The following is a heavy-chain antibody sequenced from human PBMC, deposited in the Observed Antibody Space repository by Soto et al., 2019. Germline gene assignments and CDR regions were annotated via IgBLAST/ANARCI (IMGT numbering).Heavy chain of an antibody. Sequence: QVQLVQSGAEVKKPGASVKVSCKASGYTFTSYGISWVRQAPGQGLEWMGWISANNGNTNYAQKLQGRGTMTTDTATSTAYMELRSLRADDTAAYHCASDRGSCALDYGGQGTLFTVSS. D-gene: IGHD1-26*01. J-gene: IGHJ4*02. V-gene: IGHV1-18*01. CDR3: ASDRGSCALDY. CDR1: GYTFTSYG. CDR2: ISANNGNT.